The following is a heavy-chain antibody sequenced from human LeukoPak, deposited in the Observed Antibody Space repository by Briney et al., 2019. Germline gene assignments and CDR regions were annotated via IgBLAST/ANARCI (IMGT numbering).Heavy chain of an antibody. V-gene: IGHV1-69*06. CDR3: ASERGGVTHFDY. CDR2: IIPIFGTA. CDR1: GGTFSSYA. D-gene: IGHD3-10*01. Sequence: SVKVSCKASGGTFSSYAISWVRQAPGQGLEWMGGIIPIFGTANYAQKFQGRVTITADKSTSTAYMELSSLRSEDAAVYYCASERGGVTHFDYWGQGTLVTVSS. J-gene: IGHJ4*02.